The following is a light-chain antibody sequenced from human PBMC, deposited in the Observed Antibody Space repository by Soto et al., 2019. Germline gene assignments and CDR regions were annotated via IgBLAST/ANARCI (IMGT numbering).Light chain of an antibody. Sequence: EIVLTQSPATLSLSPGERATLSCRASQSVSSSLAWYQQKPGQAPRLLIYEASNRANGVPARFSGSGSGTDFTLTISSLEPEDFAVYYCQQRSNWPLFGGGTKVEIK. J-gene: IGKJ4*01. CDR1: QSVSSS. CDR2: EAS. CDR3: QQRSNWPL. V-gene: IGKV3-11*01.